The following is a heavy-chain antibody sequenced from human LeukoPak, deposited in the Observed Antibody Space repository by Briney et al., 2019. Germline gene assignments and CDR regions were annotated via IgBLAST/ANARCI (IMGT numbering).Heavy chain of an antibody. CDR1: GYTFTNYG. V-gene: IGHV1-18*01. CDR2: ISGYDGNT. Sequence: ASVKVSCKASGYTFTNYGVNWVRQAPGQGLEYMGWISGYDGNTNYAQKVQGRVTMTADISTSTAYMELRSLRSDDTAVYYCARGSGRDGYSYAFDIWGQGTMVTVSP. D-gene: IGHD5-24*01. CDR3: ARGSGRDGYSYAFDI. J-gene: IGHJ3*02.